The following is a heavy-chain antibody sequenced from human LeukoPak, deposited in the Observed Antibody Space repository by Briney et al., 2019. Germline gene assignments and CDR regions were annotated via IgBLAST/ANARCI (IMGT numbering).Heavy chain of an antibody. CDR3: ARHKMGTTRLYYFDN. J-gene: IGHJ4*02. D-gene: IGHD1-26*01. CDR2: IYYSGTT. Sequence: SETLSLTCTVSGGSISSSYYYWGWLRPPPGKGLEWIGTIYYSGTTYYNPSLESRVTICVDTSKNQFSLKLTSVTAANTAVYYCARHKMGTTRLYYFDNWGQGTLVTVSS. V-gene: IGHV4-39*01. CDR1: GGSISSSYYY.